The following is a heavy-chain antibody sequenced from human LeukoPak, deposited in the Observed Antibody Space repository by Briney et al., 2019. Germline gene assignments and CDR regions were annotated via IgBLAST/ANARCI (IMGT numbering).Heavy chain of an antibody. CDR2: IYYSGST. V-gene: IGHV4-39*01. Sequence: PSETLSLTCTVPGGSISSSSYYWGWIRQPPGKGLEWGGGIYYSGSTYSNPPLKSRVTISVDTAKNQFSLKLSSGTAADTAVYYCARKPSLWELKGGLDYWGQGTLVTVSS. J-gene: IGHJ4*02. D-gene: IGHD1-26*01. CDR3: ARKPSLWELKGGLDY. CDR1: GGSISSSSYY.